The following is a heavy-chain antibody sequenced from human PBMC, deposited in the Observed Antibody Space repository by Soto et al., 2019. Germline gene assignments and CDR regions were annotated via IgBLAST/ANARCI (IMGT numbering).Heavy chain of an antibody. CDR3: AKDISYYDSSGYLDY. CDR2: ISWNSAII. CDR1: GFAFADFA. V-gene: IGHV3-9*01. D-gene: IGHD3-22*01. Sequence: EVQLVESGGDLVQPGKSLRLSCAASGFAFADFAMHWVRQAPGKGLEWISGISWNSAIIGYADSVKGRFTISRDNAKNSLYLPMTSLRAEDTALYYCAKDISYYDSSGYLDYWGQGVVVTVSA. J-gene: IGHJ4*02.